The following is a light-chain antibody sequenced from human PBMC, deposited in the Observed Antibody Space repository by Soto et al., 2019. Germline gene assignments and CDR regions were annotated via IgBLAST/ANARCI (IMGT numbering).Light chain of an antibody. CDR1: SSNIGAGYD. CDR3: QSYDSSLSGPYVV. CDR2: GNS. V-gene: IGLV1-40*01. J-gene: IGLJ2*01. Sequence: QSVLTQPPSVSGAPGQRVTISCTGSSSNIGAGYDVHWYQQLPATDPKLLIYGNSNRPSGVPDRVSGSKSGTSASLAITWLQAEYEADYYCQSYDSSLSGPYVVFGGGTQLTVL.